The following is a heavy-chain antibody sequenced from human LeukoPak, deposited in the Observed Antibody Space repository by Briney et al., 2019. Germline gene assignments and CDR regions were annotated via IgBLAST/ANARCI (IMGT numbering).Heavy chain of an antibody. CDR2: IRYDGSNK. Sequence: GGSLRLSCAASGFTFSSYDIHWVRQAPGKGLEWVAFIRYDGSNKYYADSVRGRFTISRDNSKNTLYLQMNSLRAEDTAVYFCAKGSKAVLFTRDHYMDVWGKGTTVTVSS. J-gene: IGHJ6*03. D-gene: IGHD6-19*01. CDR1: GFTFSSYD. V-gene: IGHV3-30*02. CDR3: AKGSKAVLFTRDHYMDV.